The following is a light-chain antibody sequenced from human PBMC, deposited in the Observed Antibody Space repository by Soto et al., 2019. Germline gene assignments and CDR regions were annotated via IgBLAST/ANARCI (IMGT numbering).Light chain of an antibody. V-gene: IGKV3D-15*01. CDR2: GAS. J-gene: IGKJ2*01. CDR1: QSVGSN. CDR3: QQYNNWRMYT. Sequence: VMTQSPATLSVSPGERATLSCRASQSVGSNLAWYQQKPGQAPRLLMYGASTRATGIPTRFSGSGSGTEFTLTISSLQSEDFAVYYCQQYNNWRMYTFGQGTKLEI.